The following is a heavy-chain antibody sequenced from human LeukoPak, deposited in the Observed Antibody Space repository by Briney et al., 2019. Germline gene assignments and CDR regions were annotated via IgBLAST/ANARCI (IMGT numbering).Heavy chain of an antibody. Sequence: PGGSLRLSCAASGFAFSSYSMNWVRQAPGKGLEWVSYISSSGSTIYYADSVKGRFTISRDNAKNSLYLQMNSLRAEDTAVYYCARAPGGRTYFDYWGQGTLVTVS. D-gene: IGHD3-10*01. V-gene: IGHV3-48*04. CDR3: ARAPGGRTYFDY. J-gene: IGHJ4*02. CDR1: GFAFSSYS. CDR2: ISSSGSTI.